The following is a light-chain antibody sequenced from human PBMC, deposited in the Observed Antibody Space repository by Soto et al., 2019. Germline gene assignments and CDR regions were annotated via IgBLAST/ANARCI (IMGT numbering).Light chain of an antibody. V-gene: IGLV4-69*01. CDR3: QIWDTDIVL. CDR2: LNSDGSQ. CDR1: SGHTSYA. Sequence: QLVLTQSPSSPASLGASVKLTFTLSSGHTSYAIAWQQQQPEKGPRYLMKLNSDGSQSKGDGIPDRFSGSSSWAERYLTVSSLQSEDEADYYCQIWDTDIVLFGGGIKPPVL. J-gene: IGLJ2*01.